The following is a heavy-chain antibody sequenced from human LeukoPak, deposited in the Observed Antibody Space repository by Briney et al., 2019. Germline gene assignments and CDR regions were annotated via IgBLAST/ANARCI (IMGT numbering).Heavy chain of an antibody. CDR2: INAGNGNT. V-gene: IGHV1-3*01. J-gene: IGHJ6*03. Sequence: ASVKVSCKASGYTFTSYAMHWVRQAPGQRLEWMGWINAGNGNTKYSQKFQGRVTITRDTSASTAYMELSSLRSEDTAVYYCARAPAIPAATGDYYYYYMDVWGKGTTVTVSS. D-gene: IGHD2-2*01. CDR1: GYTFTSYA. CDR3: ARAPAIPAATGDYYYYYMDV.